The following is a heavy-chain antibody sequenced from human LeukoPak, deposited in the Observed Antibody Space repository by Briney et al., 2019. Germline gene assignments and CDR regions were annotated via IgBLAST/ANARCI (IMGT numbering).Heavy chain of an antibody. CDR2: IKQDGSEK. Sequence: GGSLRLSCAASGFTFSTYWMGWVRQAPGKGLEWVANIKQDGSEKYYVDSVKGRFTISRENAKNSLFLQMNSLRAEDTAVYYCVRNGPFDYWGQGTLVTVSS. V-gene: IGHV3-7*01. CDR3: VRNGPFDY. J-gene: IGHJ4*02. CDR1: GFTFSTYW. D-gene: IGHD2-8*01.